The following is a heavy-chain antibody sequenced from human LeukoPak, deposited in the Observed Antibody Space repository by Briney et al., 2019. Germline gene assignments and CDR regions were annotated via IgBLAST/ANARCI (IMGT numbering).Heavy chain of an antibody. V-gene: IGHV1-18*01. CDR1: GYIFTNYG. CDR2: INVYNGHT. J-gene: IGHJ4*02. CDR3: VRDSDHAPDY. D-gene: IGHD3-10*01. Sequence: ASVKVSCKTSGYIFTNYGVSWVRQAPGQGLEWMGWINVYNGHTIYAQEFQGRVTLTTDTSTSTAHMDLRSLRSDDTAVYYCVRDSDHAPDYWGPGTLVTVSS.